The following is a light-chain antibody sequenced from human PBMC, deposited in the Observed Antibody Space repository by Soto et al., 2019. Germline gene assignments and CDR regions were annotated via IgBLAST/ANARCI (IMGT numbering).Light chain of an antibody. CDR3: QQPKGA. Sequence: IQLTQSPSSLSASVGDRVTTTCRASQAIIFYVAWYQQRPGRAPQLLIYAASAFQTGVPSRFSGSGSGTEFTLTITNLQPEDSGTDYCQQPKGAFGQGTTVEI. V-gene: IGKV1-9*01. CDR1: QAIIFY. J-gene: IGKJ1*01. CDR2: AAS.